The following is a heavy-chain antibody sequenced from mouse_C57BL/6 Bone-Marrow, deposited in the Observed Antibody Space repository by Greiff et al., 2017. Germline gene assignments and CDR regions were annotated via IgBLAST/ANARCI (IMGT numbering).Heavy chain of an antibody. CDR3: ARERGTTVVATGGLAY. Sequence: EVKLVESGGGLVKPGGSLKLSCAASGFTFSSYAMSWVRQTPEKRLEWVATISDGGSYTYYPGNVKGRFTISGDNAKNNLYLQMSHLKSEDTAMYYCARERGTTVVATGGLAYWGQGTLVTVSA. D-gene: IGHD1-1*01. V-gene: IGHV5-4*01. CDR2: ISDGGSYT. CDR1: GFTFSSYA. J-gene: IGHJ3*01.